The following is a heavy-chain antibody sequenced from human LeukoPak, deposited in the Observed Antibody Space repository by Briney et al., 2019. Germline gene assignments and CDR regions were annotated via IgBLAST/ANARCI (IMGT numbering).Heavy chain of an antibody. J-gene: IGHJ4*02. CDR2: ITSSSSYI. V-gene: IGHV3-21*01. CDR3: ARGIPLDY. CDR1: GFTFSSYI. Sequence: GGSLRLSCAASGFTFSSYIMNWVRQAPGKGLEWVSSITSSSSYIYHADSVKGRFTISRDNAKNTLYLQMNSLRAEDTAVYYCARGIPLDYWGQGTLVTVSS. D-gene: IGHD5-18*01.